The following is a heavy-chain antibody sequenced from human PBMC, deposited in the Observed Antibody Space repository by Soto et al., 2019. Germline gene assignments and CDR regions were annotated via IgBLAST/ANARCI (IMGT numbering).Heavy chain of an antibody. J-gene: IGHJ4*02. CDR2: IKTKTDGGTT. V-gene: IGHV3-15*01. CDR3: NTDLVVMVAARFDN. Sequence: EVQLVESGGGLVKPGGSLRLSCAASGFTFSNAWMSWVRQAPGKGLEWVGRIKTKTDGGTTDYAAPVKGRFTISIDDSKTTLYMQMHSLKSEDTAVYYCNTDLVVMVAARFDNWGQGTLVTVSS. D-gene: IGHD2-15*01. CDR1: GFTFSNAW.